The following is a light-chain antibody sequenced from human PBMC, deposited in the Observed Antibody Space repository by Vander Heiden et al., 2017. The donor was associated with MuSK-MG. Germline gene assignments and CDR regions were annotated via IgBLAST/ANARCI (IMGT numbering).Light chain of an antibody. J-gene: IGLJ2*01. CDR3: QSYDSSLSTAI. CDR2: ADD. Sequence: QPVLTQPPPVSGAPGQRVTISCTGSSSDIGAGDDVHWYQQVPGSAPKLIIFADDNRRSGVPDRFSGSKSDTSASLAITGLQAEDEADFYCQSYDSSLSTAIFGGGTKLTVL. CDR1: SSDIGAGDD. V-gene: IGLV1-40*01.